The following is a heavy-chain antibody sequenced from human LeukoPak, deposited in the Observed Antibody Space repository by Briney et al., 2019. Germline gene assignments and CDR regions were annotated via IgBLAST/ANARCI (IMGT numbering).Heavy chain of an antibody. Sequence: PSETLSLTCTVSGGSISSSSYYWGWIRQPPGKGLEWIGSIYYSGSTYYNPSLKSRVTISVDTSKNQFSLKLSSVTAADTAVYYCARALTAAGTEAFDMWGQGTMVTVSS. D-gene: IGHD6-13*01. J-gene: IGHJ3*02. CDR2: IYYSGST. CDR1: GGSISSSSYY. V-gene: IGHV4-39*07. CDR3: ARALTAAGTEAFDM.